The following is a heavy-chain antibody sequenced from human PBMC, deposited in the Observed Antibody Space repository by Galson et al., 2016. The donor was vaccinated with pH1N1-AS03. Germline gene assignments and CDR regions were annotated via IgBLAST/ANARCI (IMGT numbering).Heavy chain of an antibody. CDR3: ARTSNADPADFYYYGMGI. CDR1: GRTFSSST. CDR2: IIPMLGSA. V-gene: IGHV1-69*13. J-gene: IGHJ6*02. D-gene: IGHD4-11*01. Sequence: SVKVSCKASGRTFSSSTVSWVRQAPGQGLEWMGGIIPMLGSANYAQKFHDRVTITADESTGTVFMELSSLKSEDTAVYYCARTSNADPADFYYYGMGIWGQGTTVTVSS.